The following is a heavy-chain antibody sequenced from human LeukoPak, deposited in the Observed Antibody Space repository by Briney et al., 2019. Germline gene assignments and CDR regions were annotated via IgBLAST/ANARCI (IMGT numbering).Heavy chain of an antibody. CDR3: AKLAWNDGSYYFDY. CDR2: VSYDGNDG. J-gene: IGHJ4*02. D-gene: IGHD1-1*01. CDR1: GFTFTYYA. Sequence: GGSLRLSCIGSGFTFTYYAIYWVRQAPGKGLEWVAVVSYDGNDGYYADSVKGRFSISRDNSQNTVTLQMNNLRVDDTAIYYCAKLAWNDGSYYFDYWGQGTLVTVSS. V-gene: IGHV3-30*18.